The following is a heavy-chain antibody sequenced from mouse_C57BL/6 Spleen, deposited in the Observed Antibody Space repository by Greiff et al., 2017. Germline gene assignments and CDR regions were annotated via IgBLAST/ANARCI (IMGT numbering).Heavy chain of an antibody. J-gene: IGHJ1*03. CDR3: ARKQHYGNYERYFDV. V-gene: IGHV1-61*01. Sequence: QVHVKQPGAELVRPGSSVKLSCKASGYTFTSYWMDWVKQRPGQGLEWIGNIYPSDSETHYNQKFKDKATLTVDKSSSTAYMQLSSLTSEDSAVYYCARKQHYGNYERYFDVWGTGTTVTVSS. CDR2: IYPSDSET. CDR1: GYTFTSYW. D-gene: IGHD2-1*01.